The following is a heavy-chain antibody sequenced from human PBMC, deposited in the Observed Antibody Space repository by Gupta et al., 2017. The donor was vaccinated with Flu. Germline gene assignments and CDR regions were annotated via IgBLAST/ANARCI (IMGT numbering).Heavy chain of an antibody. V-gene: IGHV3-7*01. CDR3: ALDFWGN. Sequence: VHLVESGGGLGQPGGSLRPSCAAAGFTFSSYWMRWVRQAPGKGLEWVANIKKDGSEKYYVDSVKGRFTISRDNAKNSLYLQMNSLRAEDTAVYYCALDFWGNWGQGTLVTVSS. J-gene: IGHJ4*02. CDR1: GFTFSSYW. D-gene: IGHD3-16*01. CDR2: IKKDGSEK.